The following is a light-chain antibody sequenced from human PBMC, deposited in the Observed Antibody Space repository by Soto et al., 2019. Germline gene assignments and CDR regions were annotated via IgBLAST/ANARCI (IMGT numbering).Light chain of an antibody. Sequence: QSALTQPASVSASPVQSITISCTGTDSDVGSDNYVSWYQQHPGKAPKLMIYDVSNRPSGVSNRFSGSKSGNTASLTISGLQAEDEADYYCSSYTSSSTPVLFVGGTKLTVL. CDR3: SSYTSSSTPVL. V-gene: IGLV2-14*01. CDR1: DSDVGSDNY. CDR2: DVS. J-gene: IGLJ3*02.